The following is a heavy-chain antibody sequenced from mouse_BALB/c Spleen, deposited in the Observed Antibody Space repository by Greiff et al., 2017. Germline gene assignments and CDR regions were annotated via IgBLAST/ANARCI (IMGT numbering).Heavy chain of an antibody. CDR2: IYPGNSDT. CDR3: TRGRGNYVDYAMDY. D-gene: IGHD2-1*01. Sequence: VQLQQSGTVLARPGASVKMSCKASGYSFTSYWMHWVKQRPGQGLEWIGAIYPGNSDTSYNQKFKGKAKLTAVTSASTAYMELSSLTNEDSAVYYCTRGRGNYVDYAMDYWGQGTSVTVSS. J-gene: IGHJ4*01. V-gene: IGHV1-5*01. CDR1: GYSFTSYW.